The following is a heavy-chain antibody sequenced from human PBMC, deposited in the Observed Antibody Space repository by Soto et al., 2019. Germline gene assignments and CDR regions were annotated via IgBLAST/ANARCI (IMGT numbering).Heavy chain of an antibody. CDR3: ARDLKEYCSDGKCNWFDP. CDR2: ISYSGST. D-gene: IGHD2-15*01. V-gene: IGHV4-59*01. J-gene: IGHJ5*02. Sequence: SETLSLTCTVSGASISTYYWSWIRQPPGKGLEWIGYISYSGSTNYNPSLKSRVTISFDASKNEISLQVRSATAADAAVYYCARDLKEYCSDGKCNWFDPWGKGTLVTVSS. CDR1: GASISTYY.